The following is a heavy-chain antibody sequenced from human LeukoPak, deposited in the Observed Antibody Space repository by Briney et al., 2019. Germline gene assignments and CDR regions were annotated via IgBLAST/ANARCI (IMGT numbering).Heavy chain of an antibody. Sequence: SETLSLTCTVSGGSISSSSYYWGWIRQPPGKGLEWIGSIYYSGSTYYNPSLKSRVTISVDTSTSQFSLRLKSVTAGDTAVYYCARLETSIFMAYDLWGLGTMVTVSS. CDR2: IYYSGST. CDR1: GGSISSSSYY. CDR3: ARLETSIFMAYDL. V-gene: IGHV4-39*07. J-gene: IGHJ3*01. D-gene: IGHD3-3*01.